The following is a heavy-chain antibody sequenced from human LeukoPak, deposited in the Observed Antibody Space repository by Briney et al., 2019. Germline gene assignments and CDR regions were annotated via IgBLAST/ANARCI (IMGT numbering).Heavy chain of an antibody. J-gene: IGHJ4*02. CDR1: GFTFSSYS. D-gene: IGHD1-1*01. V-gene: IGHV3-21*01. CDR3: ARGTGTTTFDY. CDR2: ISRSSSYI. Sequence: GGSLRLSCAASGFTFSSYSMNWVRQSPGKGLEWVSSISRSSSYIYYADSVKGRFTISRDNAKNSLYLQMNSLRAEDTAVYYCARGTGTTTFDYWGQGTLVTISS.